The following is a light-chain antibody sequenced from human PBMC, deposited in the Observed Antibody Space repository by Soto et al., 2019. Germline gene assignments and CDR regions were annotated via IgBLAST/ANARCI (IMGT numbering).Light chain of an antibody. CDR3: QQYSKWPT. CDR1: ESVSGN. J-gene: IGKJ5*01. Sequence: EIVMTQSPATLSVSPGERATLFCRASESVSGNLAWYQQKPGQAPRLLIYDTASRATAIPARFSGSGSGTEFTLTISSLQSEDFAVYYCQQYSKWPTFGQGTRLEIK. V-gene: IGKV3-15*01. CDR2: DTA.